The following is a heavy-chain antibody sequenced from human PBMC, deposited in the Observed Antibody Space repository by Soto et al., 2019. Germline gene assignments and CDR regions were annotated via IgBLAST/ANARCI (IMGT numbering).Heavy chain of an antibody. CDR1: GFTFSSYS. CDR2: ISSSSSTI. D-gene: IGHD2-15*01. J-gene: IGHJ3*02. Sequence: GGSLRLSCSASGFTFSSYSMNWVRQAPGKGLEWVSYISSSSSTIYYADSVKGRFTISRDNAKNSLYLQMNSLRAEDTAVYYCAREPHSVVVAATDAFDIWDQGTMVTVSS. CDR3: AREPHSVVVAATDAFDI. V-gene: IGHV3-48*01.